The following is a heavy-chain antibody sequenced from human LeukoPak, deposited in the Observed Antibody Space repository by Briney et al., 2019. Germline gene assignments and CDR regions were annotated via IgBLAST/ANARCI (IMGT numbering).Heavy chain of an antibody. CDR3: ARVFTDTAMVTNLDY. Sequence: ASVKVSCKASGYTFTGCYMHWVRQAPGQGLEWMGWINPNSGGTNYAQKFQGRVTMTRDTSISTAYMELSRLRSDDTAVYYCARVFTDTAMVTNLDYWGQGTLVTVSS. CDR2: INPNSGGT. V-gene: IGHV1-2*02. CDR1: GYTFTGCY. J-gene: IGHJ4*02. D-gene: IGHD5-18*01.